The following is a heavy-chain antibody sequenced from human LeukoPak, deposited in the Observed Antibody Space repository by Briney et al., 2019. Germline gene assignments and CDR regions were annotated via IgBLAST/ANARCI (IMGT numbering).Heavy chain of an antibody. CDR2: INHSGST. D-gene: IGHD2-2*02. V-gene: IGHV4-34*01. CDR3: AREYCSSTSCYTDWFDP. Sequence: PSETLSLTCAVYGGSFSGYYWSWIRQPPGKGLEWIGEINHSGSTNYNPSLKSRVTISVDTSKNQFSLKLSSVTAADTAVYYCAREYCSSTSCYTDWFDPWGQGTLVTVSS. J-gene: IGHJ5*02. CDR1: GGSFSGYY.